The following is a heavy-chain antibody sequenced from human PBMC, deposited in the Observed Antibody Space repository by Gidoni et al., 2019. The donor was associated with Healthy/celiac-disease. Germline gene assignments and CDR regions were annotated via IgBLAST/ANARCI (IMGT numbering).Heavy chain of an antibody. Sequence: QVQLVESCGGVVQPGRSLRLSCGASGCTFSTYAMHWVRQAPGKGREWVAVIPYDGSNKDYADSVKGRFTISRDNSRNTLYLQMNSLRGEETAVYYWARNGPAGAAAHFDYWGQGTLVTVSS. V-gene: IGHV3-30-3*01. CDR1: GCTFSTYA. CDR2: IPYDGSNK. D-gene: IGHD6-13*01. CDR3: ARNGPAGAAAHFDY. J-gene: IGHJ4*02.